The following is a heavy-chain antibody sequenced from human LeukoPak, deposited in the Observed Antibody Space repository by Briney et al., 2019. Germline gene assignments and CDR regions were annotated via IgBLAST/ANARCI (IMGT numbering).Heavy chain of an antibody. Sequence: PGGSLRLSCTPSGFTFASLGMHWVRQAPGKGLEWVAFIRYDGSNKYYADSVKGRFTISRDNSKNTLYLQMNSLRAEDTAVYYCAKDRSYQLLSGPDYWGQGTLVTVSS. V-gene: IGHV3-30*02. CDR1: GFTFASLG. CDR3: AKDRSYQLLSGPDY. CDR2: IRYDGSNK. D-gene: IGHD2-2*01. J-gene: IGHJ4*02.